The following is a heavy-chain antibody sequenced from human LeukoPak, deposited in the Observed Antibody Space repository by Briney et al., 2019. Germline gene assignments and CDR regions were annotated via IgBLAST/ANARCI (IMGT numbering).Heavy chain of an antibody. Sequence: PGGSLRLSCAASGFTFSGFGMHWVRQAPGKGLEWVTFILNDGSTRYYADSVKGRSTISRDNSKNTLFLQMDSLRPEDTGVYYCARGRGGNGFSHFDYWGQGTLVTVSS. J-gene: IGHJ4*02. V-gene: IGHV3-30-3*01. CDR3: ARGRGGNGFSHFDY. CDR1: GFTFSGFG. D-gene: IGHD4-23*01. CDR2: ILNDGSTR.